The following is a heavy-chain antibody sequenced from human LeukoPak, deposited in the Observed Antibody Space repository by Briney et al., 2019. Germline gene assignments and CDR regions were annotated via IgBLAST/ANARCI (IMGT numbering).Heavy chain of an antibody. V-gene: IGHV3-53*01. CDR1: GLTVSSNY. D-gene: IGHD3-22*01. J-gene: IGHJ4*02. CDR3: ARGGSSGYWGYFDY. CDR2: IYIGDST. Sequence: GSLRLSCAASGLTVSSNYMSWVRQAPGKGLEWVSVIYIGDSTYYADSVKGRFTISRDNSKNTMYLQMSRLRVEDTAIYYCARGGSSGYWGYFDYWGQGTLVTVSS.